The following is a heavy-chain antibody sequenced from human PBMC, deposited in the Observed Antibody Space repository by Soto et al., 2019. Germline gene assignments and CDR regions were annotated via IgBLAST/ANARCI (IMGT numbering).Heavy chain of an antibody. CDR1: GFTFRNYE. J-gene: IGHJ6*02. CDR2: ISSSEDTI. D-gene: IGHD2-21*01. CDR3: ARELGIRTGDMDYDYYGMDV. Sequence: PGGSLRLSCAASGFTFRNYEMNWVRQAPGKGLDWVSYISSSEDTIYYADSVKGRFTISRDNAKNSLYLQMNRLRAEDTAVYYCARELGIRTGDMDYDYYGMDVWGQGTTVTVFS. V-gene: IGHV3-48*03.